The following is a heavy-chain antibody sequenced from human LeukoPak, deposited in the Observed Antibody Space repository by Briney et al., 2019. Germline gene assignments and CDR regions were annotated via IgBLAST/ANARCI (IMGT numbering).Heavy chain of an antibody. V-gene: IGHV1-18*01. Sequence: ASVKVSCKASGYTFTSYGMSWVRQAPGQGLEWMGWISAYSGNTNYAQKLQGRVTMTTDTSTSTAYKELRSLRSDDTAVYYCARWVPAGYSFDYWGQGTLVTVSS. CDR2: ISAYSGNT. CDR1: GYTFTSYG. J-gene: IGHJ4*02. CDR3: ARWVPAGYSFDY. D-gene: IGHD3-9*01.